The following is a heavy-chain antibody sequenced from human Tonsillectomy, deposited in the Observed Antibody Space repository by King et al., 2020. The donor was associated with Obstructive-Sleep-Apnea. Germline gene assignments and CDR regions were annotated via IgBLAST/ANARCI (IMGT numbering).Heavy chain of an antibody. J-gene: IGHJ4*02. V-gene: IGHV3-33*01. CDR3: ARDPKWEDYYFDY. CDR2: IWYDGSNK. D-gene: IGHD1-26*01. Sequence: VQLVESGGGVVQPGRSLRLSCAASGFSFRGYGMHWVRQAPGKGLEWVAVIWYDGSNKNYADSVKGRFTISRDNSKNTLYLQMNSLRVEDTALYYCARDPKWEDYYFDYWGQGTLVTVSS. CDR1: GFSFRGYG.